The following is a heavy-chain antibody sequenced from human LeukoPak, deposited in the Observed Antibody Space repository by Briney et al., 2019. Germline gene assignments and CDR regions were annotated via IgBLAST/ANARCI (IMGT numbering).Heavy chain of an antibody. CDR3: ARVITAAGLDF. CDR1: GGSLGDTKT. Sequence: SETLSLTCTVSGGSLGDTKTWGWVRQPPGEGLEWIGNSHNDGRTAPSPSLRSRITLSLDTSTNQFSLKLKYVTAADTAFYYCARVITAAGLDFWGQGSLVTISS. CDR2: SHNDGRT. D-gene: IGHD6-25*01. J-gene: IGHJ4*02. V-gene: IGHV4-39*07.